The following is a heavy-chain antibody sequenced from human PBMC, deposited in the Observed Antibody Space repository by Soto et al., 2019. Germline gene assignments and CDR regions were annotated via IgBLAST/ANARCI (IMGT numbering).Heavy chain of an antibody. Sequence: PSETLSLTCTVSGGSISSGGYYWSWIRQHPGKGLEWIGYIYYSGSTYYNPSLKSRVTISVDTSKNQFSLKLSSVTAADTAVYYCARVGLMRGYYYDSSGRDWFDPWGQGTLVTVYS. J-gene: IGHJ5*02. CDR1: GGSISSGGYY. CDR2: IYYSGST. V-gene: IGHV4-31*03. CDR3: ARVGLMRGYYYDSSGRDWFDP. D-gene: IGHD3-22*01.